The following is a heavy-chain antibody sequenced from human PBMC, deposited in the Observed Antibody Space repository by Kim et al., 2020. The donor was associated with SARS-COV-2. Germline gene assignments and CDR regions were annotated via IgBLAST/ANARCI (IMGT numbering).Heavy chain of an antibody. CDR3: ARVSRGYSGYVWFDP. J-gene: IGHJ5*02. D-gene: IGHD5-12*01. V-gene: IGHV4-31*02. Sequence: PPLKSRVTISVDTSKNQFSLKLSSVTAADTAVYYCARVSRGYSGYVWFDPWGQGTLVTVSS.